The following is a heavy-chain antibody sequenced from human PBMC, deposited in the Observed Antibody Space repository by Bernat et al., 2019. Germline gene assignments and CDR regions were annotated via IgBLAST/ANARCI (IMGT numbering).Heavy chain of an antibody. D-gene: IGHD6-13*01. CDR2: ISYDGSNK. CDR3: AKSSFSSSWYVFAPNYYYYGMDV. J-gene: IGHJ6*02. Sequence: VQLVESGGGVVQPGRSLRLSCAASGFTFSNSGMHWVRQAPGKGLEWVAVISYDGSNKYYADSVKGRFTISRDNSKNTLYLQMNSLRAEDTAVYYCAKSSFSSSWYVFAPNYYYYGMDVLGQGTTVTVSS. CDR1: GFTFSNSG. V-gene: IGHV3-30*18.